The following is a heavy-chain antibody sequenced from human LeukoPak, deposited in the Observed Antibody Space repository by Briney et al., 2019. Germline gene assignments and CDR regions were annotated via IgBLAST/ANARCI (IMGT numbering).Heavy chain of an antibody. CDR1: GFTFSSYG. Sequence: GGSLRLSCAASGFTFSSYGMHWVRQAPGKGLEWAAFIRYDGSNKYYADSVKGRFTISSDNSKNTQYLQMNSLRAEDTAVYYCAKVGYDFWRGYSLTDFDYWGQGTLVTVSS. D-gene: IGHD3-3*01. J-gene: IGHJ4*02. CDR3: AKVGYDFWRGYSLTDFDY. CDR2: IRYDGSNK. V-gene: IGHV3-30*02.